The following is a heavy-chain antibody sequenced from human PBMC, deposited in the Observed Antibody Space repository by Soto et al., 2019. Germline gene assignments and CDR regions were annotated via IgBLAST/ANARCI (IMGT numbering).Heavy chain of an antibody. V-gene: IGHV3-23*01. D-gene: IGHD3-10*01. Sequence: EVQLLESGGGLVQPGGSLRLSCAASGITFSSSAMNWVRQAPGKGLEWVSDISVSGGSTYYADSVKGRFTISRDNSKNTLYLQMNSLRSEDTAVYYCANSAMVRGGGWFDPWGQGTLVTVSS. CDR1: GITFSSSA. CDR3: ANSAMVRGGGWFDP. J-gene: IGHJ5*02. CDR2: ISVSGGST.